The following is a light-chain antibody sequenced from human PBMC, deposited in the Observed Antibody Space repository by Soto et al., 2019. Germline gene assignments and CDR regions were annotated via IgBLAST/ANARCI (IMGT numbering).Light chain of an antibody. CDR2: EVS. CDR3: SSCAGSPVV. CDR1: SSDVGEENY. V-gene: IGLV2-8*01. J-gene: IGLJ2*01. Sequence: QSALTQPPSASGSPGQSVTITCSGTSSDVGEENYVSWYQQHPGKVPKLILYEVSTRPSGVPDRFSGSRSGNTASLTVSGLQAEDEADYYCSSCAGSPVVFGGGTKLTVL.